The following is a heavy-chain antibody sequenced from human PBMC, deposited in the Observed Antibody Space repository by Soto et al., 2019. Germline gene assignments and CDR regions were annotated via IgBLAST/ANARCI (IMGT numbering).Heavy chain of an antibody. CDR3: ASGIQLWLRRINNGYSG. CDR2: ILPMFGTA. V-gene: IGHV1-69*12. D-gene: IGHD5-18*01. CDR1: GGTFSTYA. Sequence: QVQLVQAGAEVKKPESSVKVSCKAPGGTFSTYAISWVRQAPGQGLEWLGGILPMFGTANYAQRFQDRVTITADESTNTVYMELRSLRSEDTAVYFCASGIQLWLRRINNGYSGWGQGTLVTVSS. J-gene: IGHJ4*02.